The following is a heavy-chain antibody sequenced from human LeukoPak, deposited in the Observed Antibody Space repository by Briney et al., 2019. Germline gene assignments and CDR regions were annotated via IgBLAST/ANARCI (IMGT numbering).Heavy chain of an antibody. J-gene: IGHJ6*03. V-gene: IGHV4-59*01. CDR3: ARGDTGYSSGWYSNGYYYYMDV. Sequence: SGTLSLTCTVSGGSISSYYWSWIRQPPGKGLEWIGYIYYSGSTNYNPSLKSRVTISVDTSKNQFSLKLSSVTAADTAVYYCARGDTGYSSGWYSNGYYYYMDVWGKGTTVTVSS. CDR1: GGSISSYY. CDR2: IYYSGST. D-gene: IGHD6-19*01.